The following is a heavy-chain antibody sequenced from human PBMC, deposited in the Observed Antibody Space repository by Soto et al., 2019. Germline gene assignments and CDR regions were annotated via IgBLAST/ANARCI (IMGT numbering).Heavy chain of an antibody. Sequence: SETLSLTCTVSGGSISSYYWSWIRQPPGKGLEWIGYIYYSGGTNYNPSLKSRVTISVDTSKNQFSLKLSSVTAADTAVYYCARHANSGYDLDYWGQGTLVTVSS. J-gene: IGHJ4*02. CDR3: ARHANSGYDLDY. V-gene: IGHV4-59*08. D-gene: IGHD5-12*01. CDR1: GGSISSYY. CDR2: IYYSGGT.